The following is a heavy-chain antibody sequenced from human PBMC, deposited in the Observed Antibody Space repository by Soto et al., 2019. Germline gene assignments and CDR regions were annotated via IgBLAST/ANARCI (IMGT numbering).Heavy chain of an antibody. CDR3: ARERVGIRPKYYYGMDV. CDR1: GCTFSSYT. Sequence: SSVKVSCKASGCTFSSYTINWVRQAPGQELEWMGGFIPILDTANYAQKFQGRVTITADESTSTAYMELSSLISEETAVYYCARERVGIRPKYYYGMDVWGQGTTVTVSS. CDR2: FIPILDTA. V-gene: IGHV1-69*13. J-gene: IGHJ6*02. D-gene: IGHD1-26*01.